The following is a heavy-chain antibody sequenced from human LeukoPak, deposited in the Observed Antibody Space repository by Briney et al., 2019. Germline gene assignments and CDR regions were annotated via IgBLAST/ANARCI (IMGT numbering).Heavy chain of an antibody. J-gene: IGHJ4*02. CDR3: ARARMYYYDSSGYFDY. D-gene: IGHD3-22*01. CDR2: INHSGST. Sequence: SETLSLTCAVYGGSFSGYYRIWIRQPPGKGLEWIGEINHSGSTNYNPSLKSRVTISVDTSKNQFSLKLSSVTAADTAVYYCARARMYYYDSSGYFDYWGQGTLVTVSS. V-gene: IGHV4-34*01. CDR1: GGSFSGYY.